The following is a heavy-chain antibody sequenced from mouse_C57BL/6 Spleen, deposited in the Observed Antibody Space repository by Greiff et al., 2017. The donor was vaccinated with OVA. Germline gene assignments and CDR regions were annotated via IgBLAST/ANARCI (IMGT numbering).Heavy chain of an antibody. V-gene: IGHV1-22*01. CDR3: APYYGSRLFAY. CDR2: INPNNGGT. D-gene: IGHD1-1*01. J-gene: IGHJ3*01. Sequence: VQLQQSGPELVKPGASVKMSCKASGYTFTDYNMHWVKQSHGKSLEWIGYINPNNGGTSYNQKFKGKATLTVNKSSSTAYMELRSLTSEDSAVYYCAPYYGSRLFAYWGQGTLVTVSA. CDR1: GYTFTDYN.